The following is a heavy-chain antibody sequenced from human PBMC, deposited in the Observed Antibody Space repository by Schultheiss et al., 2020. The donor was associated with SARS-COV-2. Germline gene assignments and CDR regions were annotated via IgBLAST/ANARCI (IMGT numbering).Heavy chain of an antibody. V-gene: IGHV4-34*01. CDR1: GGSFSGYY. D-gene: IGHD3-10*01. CDR2: INHSGST. Sequence: SETLSLTCAVYGGSFSGYYWSWIRQPPGKGLEWIGEINHSGSTNYNPSLKSRVTISVDTSKNQFSLKLSSVTAADTAVYYCACTLWFGGNYFDYWGQGTLVTVSS. CDR3: ACTLWFGGNYFDY. J-gene: IGHJ4*02.